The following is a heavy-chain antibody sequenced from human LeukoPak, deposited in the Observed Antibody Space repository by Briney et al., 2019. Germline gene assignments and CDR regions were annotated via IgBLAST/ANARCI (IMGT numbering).Heavy chain of an antibody. Sequence: SEIRSLTCTAAGGSVSSYYCSWSRQPPGEGLEWIAYIYCSGSTKYNPSLKSRVTISLDRSKNQFSLKLRSVTAADTAVYYCARLQVHCGGDCYTRWFDPWGQGTLVTVSS. V-gene: IGHV4-59*08. CDR2: IYCSGST. J-gene: IGHJ5*02. CDR3: ARLQVHCGGDCYTRWFDP. CDR1: GGSVSSYY. D-gene: IGHD2-21*02.